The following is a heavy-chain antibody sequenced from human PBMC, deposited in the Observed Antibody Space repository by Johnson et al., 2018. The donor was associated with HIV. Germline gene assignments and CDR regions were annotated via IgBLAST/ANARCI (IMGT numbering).Heavy chain of an antibody. CDR1: GFTFSSYG. Sequence: QVQLVESGGGVVQPGGSLRLSCAASGFTFSSYGMHWVRQAPGKGLEWVAFIRYDGSNKYYADSVKGRFTISRDNSKNTLYLQMNSLRAEDTAVYYCAKDLGTGEDAFDIWGQGTMVTVSS. J-gene: IGHJ3*02. V-gene: IGHV3-30*02. D-gene: IGHD7-27*01. CDR3: AKDLGTGEDAFDI. CDR2: IRYDGSNK.